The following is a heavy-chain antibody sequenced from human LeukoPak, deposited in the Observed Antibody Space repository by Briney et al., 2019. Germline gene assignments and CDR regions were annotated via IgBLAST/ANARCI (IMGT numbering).Heavy chain of an antibody. CDR3: ARDGDSSGWYGGDWFDP. J-gene: IGHJ5*02. CDR1: GFTFSSYW. D-gene: IGHD6-19*01. CDR2: IKQDGSEK. V-gene: IGHV3-7*01. Sequence: PGGSLRLSCAASGFTFSSYWMSRVRQAPGKGLEWVANIKQDGSEKYYVDSVKGRFTISRDNAKNSLYLQMNSLRAEDTAVYYCARDGDSSGWYGGDWFDPWGQGTLVTVSS.